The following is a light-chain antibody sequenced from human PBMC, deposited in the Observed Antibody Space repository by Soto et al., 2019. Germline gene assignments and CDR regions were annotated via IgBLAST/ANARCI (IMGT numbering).Light chain of an antibody. Sequence: DIQMTQSPSSLSASVGDRITITCRSSQSISSYLNWYQQKPGKAPRLLIYAASSLQRGVPSRFSGSGSGTNFTLTIRSLQPDDFATYFCQQSYKTPYPFGQGTKLGIK. CDR1: QSISSY. J-gene: IGKJ2*01. V-gene: IGKV1-39*01. CDR3: QQSYKTPYP. CDR2: AAS.